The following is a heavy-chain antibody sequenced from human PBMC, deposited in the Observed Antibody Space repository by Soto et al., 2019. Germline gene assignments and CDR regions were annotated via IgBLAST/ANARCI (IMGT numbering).Heavy chain of an antibody. CDR2: VDYTGSYT. Sequence: SGGSMRLSCAASGFTFSGFAMNWVRQPPGKGLEWVSSVDYTGSYTIYAASVKGRFTISRDNSNNMFYLELNSLRAEDTAVYYCAKRSGGFSEFDYWGQGTLVTVSS. V-gene: IGHV3-23*01. D-gene: IGHD5-12*01. J-gene: IGHJ4*02. CDR1: GFTFSGFA. CDR3: AKRSGGFSEFDY.